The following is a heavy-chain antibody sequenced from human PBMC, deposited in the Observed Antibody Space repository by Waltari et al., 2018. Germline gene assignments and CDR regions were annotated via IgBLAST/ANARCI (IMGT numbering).Heavy chain of an antibody. CDR2: IYHSWST. CDR1: GYSISRGYY. D-gene: IGHD1-26*01. J-gene: IGHJ3*02. Sequence: QVQLQESGPGLVKPSETLSLTCAVSGYSISRGYYWGWIRQPPGKGLEGIGGIYHSWSTYHNPSLQGRVTISVDTSKNQFSLKLSSVTAADTAVYYCARDQRWELLSGDAFDIWGQGTMVTVSS. V-gene: IGHV4-38-2*02. CDR3: ARDQRWELLSGDAFDI.